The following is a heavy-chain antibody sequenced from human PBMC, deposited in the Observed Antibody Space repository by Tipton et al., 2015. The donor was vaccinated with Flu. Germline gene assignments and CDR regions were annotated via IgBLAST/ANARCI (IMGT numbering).Heavy chain of an antibody. V-gene: IGHV5-51*01. CDR1: GYSFTSYW. D-gene: IGHD6-13*01. Sequence: QSGPEVKKPGESLKISFKGSGYSFTSYWIGWVRQMPGKGLEWMGIIYPGDSDTRYSPSFQGQVTISADKSISTAYLQWSSLKASDTAMYYCARRGIAAAGTQDDAFDIWGQGTMVTVSS. CDR2: IYPGDSDT. J-gene: IGHJ3*02. CDR3: ARRGIAAAGTQDDAFDI.